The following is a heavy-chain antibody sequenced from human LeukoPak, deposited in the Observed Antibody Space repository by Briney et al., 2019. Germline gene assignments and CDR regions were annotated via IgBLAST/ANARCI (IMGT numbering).Heavy chain of an antibody. CDR2: INPSGGST. J-gene: IGHJ4*02. V-gene: IGHV1-46*01. CDR1: GYTFTSYY. CDR3: ARDDVVVVGIDY. D-gene: IGHD2-15*01. Sequence: ASVKVSCKASGYTFTSYYMHWVRQAPGQGLEWMGIINPSGGSTSYAQKFQGRVTMTRDTSSSTVYMELSSLRSEDTAVYYCARDDVVVVGIDYWGQGTLVTVSS.